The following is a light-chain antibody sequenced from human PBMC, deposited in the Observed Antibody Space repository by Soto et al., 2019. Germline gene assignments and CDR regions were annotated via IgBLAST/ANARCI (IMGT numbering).Light chain of an antibody. J-gene: IGLJ1*01. Sequence: QSVLTQPRSVSGSPGQSLTISCTGTSSDVGGYNYVSWYQQHPGKAPKLMIYDVTKRPSGVPDRFSGSKSGNTASLTISGLQAEDEVDYHCCSHAGSYTYVFGTGTKVT. V-gene: IGLV2-11*01. CDR2: DVT. CDR1: SSDVGGYNY. CDR3: CSHAGSYTYV.